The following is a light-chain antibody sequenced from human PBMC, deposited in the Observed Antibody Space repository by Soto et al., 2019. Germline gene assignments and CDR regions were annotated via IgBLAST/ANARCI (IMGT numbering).Light chain of an antibody. Sequence: QSVLTQPPSVSGAPGQRVTISCTGSSSNIGAGYDVHWYQQLPGTAPKLLIYGNSNRPSGVPDRFPGSKSGTSASLAITGLQAEDEADYYCQSYDSSLSGSDVFGTGTKLTVL. J-gene: IGLJ1*01. CDR2: GNS. CDR3: QSYDSSLSGSDV. CDR1: SSNIGAGYD. V-gene: IGLV1-40*01.